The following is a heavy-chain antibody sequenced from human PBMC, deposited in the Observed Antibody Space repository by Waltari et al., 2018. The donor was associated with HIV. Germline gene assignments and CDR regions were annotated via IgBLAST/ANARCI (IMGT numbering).Heavy chain of an antibody. CDR2: NSYYGSSE. CDR1: GFTFSSFN. Sequence: QEHLVESGGAVVQPGSSLRLSCAASGFTFSSFNMIWVRQGPGRGLELCAVNSYYGSSENYADFVKGRFPISRDNSENTLYLQMHSLRPEDTAVYYCARGGKYGDYQYYFDSWGQGTLVTVSP. V-gene: IGHV3-30-3*01. D-gene: IGHD4-17*01. CDR3: ARGGKYGDYQYYFDS. J-gene: IGHJ4*02.